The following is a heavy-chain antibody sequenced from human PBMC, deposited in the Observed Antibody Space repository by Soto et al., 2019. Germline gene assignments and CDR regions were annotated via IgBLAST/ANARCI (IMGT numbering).Heavy chain of an antibody. D-gene: IGHD1-1*01. Sequence: PSETLSLTCSVAGFAISRGYYWSWVRQPPGKGLEWIGSIYPSVSSYHNPSLETRVRLSIDTSKNQFTLNLTSVTAADTALYYCAREKVGTTFFDNWGQGXQVTVSS. V-gene: IGHV4-38-2*02. CDR1: GFAISRGYY. J-gene: IGHJ4*02. CDR3: AREKVGTTFFDN. CDR2: IYPSVSS.